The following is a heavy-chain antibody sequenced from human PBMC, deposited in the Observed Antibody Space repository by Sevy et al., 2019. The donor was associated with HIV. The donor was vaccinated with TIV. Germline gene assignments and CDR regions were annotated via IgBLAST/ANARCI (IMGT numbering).Heavy chain of an antibody. V-gene: IGHV3-30-3*01. D-gene: IGHD1-7*01. CDR1: GFTFSSYA. J-gene: IGHJ4*02. Sequence: GGSLRLSCAASGFTFSSYAMHWVRQAPGKGLEWVAVISYDGGNKYYADSVKGRFTISRDNSKNTLYLQMNSLRAEDTAEYYCARALLRTTAMTHFDYWGQGTLVTVSS. CDR3: ARALLRTTAMTHFDY. CDR2: ISYDGGNK.